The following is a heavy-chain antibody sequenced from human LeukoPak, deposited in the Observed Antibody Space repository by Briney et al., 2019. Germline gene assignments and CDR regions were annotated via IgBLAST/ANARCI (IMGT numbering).Heavy chain of an antibody. CDR1: GFTFSSYS. CDR2: ISSSSSYI. V-gene: IGHV3-21*01. D-gene: IGHD2-15*01. J-gene: IGHJ3*02. CDR3: AKVGGGSFYDAFDI. Sequence: GGSLRLSCAASGFTFSSYSMNWVRQAPGKGLEWVSSISSSSSYIYYADSVKGRFTISRDNAKNSLYLQMNSLRAEDTAVYYCAKVGGGSFYDAFDIWGQGTMVTVSS.